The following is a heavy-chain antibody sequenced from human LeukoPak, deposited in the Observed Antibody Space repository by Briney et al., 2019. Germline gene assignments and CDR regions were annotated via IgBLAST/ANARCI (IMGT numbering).Heavy chain of an antibody. CDR3: ARPLGITGTTPFDF. CDR1: GFTFNDSG. V-gene: IGHV3-20*04. CDR2: INWNGRSR. J-gene: IGHJ4*02. D-gene: IGHD1-7*01. Sequence: PGGSLRLSCVASGFTFNDSGMSWVRQAPGKGLEWISGINWNGRSRGYADSVKGRFTISRDNAKNSLYLEMNSLRAEDTALYFCARPLGITGTTPFDFWGQGTRATVSS.